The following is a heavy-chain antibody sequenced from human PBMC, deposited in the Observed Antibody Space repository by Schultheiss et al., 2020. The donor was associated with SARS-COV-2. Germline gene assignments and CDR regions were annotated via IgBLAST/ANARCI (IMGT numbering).Heavy chain of an antibody. CDR3: ARVRRTWHFDY. J-gene: IGHJ4*02. CDR2: ISYDGSNK. CDR1: GFTFSSYA. D-gene: IGHD1/OR15-1a*01. Sequence: GESLKISCAASGFTFSSYAMHWVRQAPGKGLEWVAVISYDGSNKYYADSVKGRFTISRDNSKNTLYLQMNSLRAEDTAVYYCARVRRTWHFDYWGQGTLVTVSS. V-gene: IGHV3-30*14.